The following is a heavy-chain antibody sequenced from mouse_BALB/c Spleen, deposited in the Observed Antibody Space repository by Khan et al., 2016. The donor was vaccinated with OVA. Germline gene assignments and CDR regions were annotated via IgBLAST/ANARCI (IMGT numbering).Heavy chain of an antibody. J-gene: IGHJ1*01. CDR1: GYTFSSYW. Sequence: QVQLKESGAELMKPGASVKISCKATGYTFSSYWIDWVKQTPGHGLEWLGEILPGSGNTNCTENFKGKAIFTADTSSNTAYMQLSSLTSEASVVYSCVRYDNYWYFDVWGAGTTVTVSS. CDR3: VRYDNYWYFDV. V-gene: IGHV1-9*01. D-gene: IGHD2-3*01. CDR2: ILPGSGNT.